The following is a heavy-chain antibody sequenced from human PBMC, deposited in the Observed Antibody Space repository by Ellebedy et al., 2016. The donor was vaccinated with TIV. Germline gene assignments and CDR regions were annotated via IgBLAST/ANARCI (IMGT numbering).Heavy chain of an antibody. Sequence: GESLKISXAASGFTFSSYGMHWVRQAPGKGLEWVAVISYDGSNKYYADSVKGRFTISRDNSKNTLYLQMNSLRAEDTAVYYCAKARGGDYHYYYYGMDVWGQGTTDTVSS. CDR3: AKARGGDYHYYYYGMDV. V-gene: IGHV3-30*18. CDR2: ISYDGSNK. D-gene: IGHD4-17*01. J-gene: IGHJ6*02. CDR1: GFTFSSYG.